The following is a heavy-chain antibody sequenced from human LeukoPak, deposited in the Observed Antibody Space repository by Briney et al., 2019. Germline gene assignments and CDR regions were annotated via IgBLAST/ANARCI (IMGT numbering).Heavy chain of an antibody. J-gene: IGHJ4*02. CDR3: ARGVRWLQLSYFDY. CDR2: IYYSGST. V-gene: IGHV4-31*03. CDR1: SGSISSGVYY. D-gene: IGHD5-24*01. Sequence: SQTLSLTRPVSSGSISSGVYYWSCIRQHPGKGLEWNAYIYYSGSTYYNPSLKSRVTISVDTSKNQFSLKLSSVTAADTAVYYCARGVRWLQLSYFDYWGQGTLVTVSS.